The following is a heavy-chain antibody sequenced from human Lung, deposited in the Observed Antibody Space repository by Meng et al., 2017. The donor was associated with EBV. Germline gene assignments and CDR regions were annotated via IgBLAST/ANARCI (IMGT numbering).Heavy chain of an antibody. CDR1: GGSISSSNW. CDR3: AKEGGSGPLDY. CDR2: IYHSGST. J-gene: IGHJ4*02. Sequence: QVHLQELGPGLVKPSGTLSFPGAVSGGSISSSNWWGWVRQPPGKGLEWIGEIYHSGSTNYNPSLKSRVTISVDKSKNQFSLKLSSVTAADTAVYYCAKEGGSGPLDYWGQGTLVTVSS. D-gene: IGHD6-19*01. V-gene: IGHV4-4*02.